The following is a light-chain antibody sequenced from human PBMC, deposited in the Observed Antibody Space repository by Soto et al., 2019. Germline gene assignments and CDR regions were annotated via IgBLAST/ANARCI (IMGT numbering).Light chain of an antibody. CDR1: ESIGNS. CDR2: AAS. Sequence: DIQMTQSPSTLSASVGDRVTITCRASESIGNSLAWYQQKPGQAPSLLIYAASTLASGDPSRFSGGGSGTQFTLTISSLQPDDFATYYCQQHEGYWAFGQGTKVDIK. J-gene: IGKJ1*01. CDR3: QQHEGYWA. V-gene: IGKV1-5*01.